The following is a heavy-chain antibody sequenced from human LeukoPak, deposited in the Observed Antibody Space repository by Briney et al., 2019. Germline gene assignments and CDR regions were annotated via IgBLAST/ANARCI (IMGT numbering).Heavy chain of an antibody. D-gene: IGHD2-2*01. CDR2: ISAYNGNT. CDR1: GYTFTSYG. Sequence: ASVKVSCKASGYTFTSYGISWVQQAPGQALEWMGWISAYNGNTNYAQKLQGRVTMTTDTSTSTAYMELRSLRSDDTAVYYCARAFSTTSYNWFDPWGQGTLVTVSS. V-gene: IGHV1-18*01. CDR3: ARAFSTTSYNWFDP. J-gene: IGHJ5*02.